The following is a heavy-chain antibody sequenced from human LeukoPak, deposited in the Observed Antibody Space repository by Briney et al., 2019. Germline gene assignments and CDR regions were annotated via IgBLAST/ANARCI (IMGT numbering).Heavy chain of an antibody. CDR2: IYYSGST. J-gene: IGHJ4*02. Sequence: PSETLSLTCTVSGGSISSSSYYWGWIRQPPGKGLEWIGSIYYSGSTYYNPSLKSRVTISVDTSKNQFSLKLSSVTAADTAVYYCGHFQLDNFDYWGQGTLVTVSS. CDR1: GGSISSSSYY. CDR3: GHFQLDNFDY. D-gene: IGHD6-13*01. V-gene: IGHV4-39*01.